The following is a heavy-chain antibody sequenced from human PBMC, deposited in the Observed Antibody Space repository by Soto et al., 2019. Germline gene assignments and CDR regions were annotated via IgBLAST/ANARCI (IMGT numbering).Heavy chain of an antibody. Sequence: QVQLVQSGAEVKKPGSSVKVSCKVSGGTFISHSINWGRQAPGQGPEWMGGIIPIFGTENYAQKFQGRVTITADESTSTAYMELSSLTSEDTALYYCSTSVYCSTTRCYYYYGLDVWGQGTTVIVSS. CDR1: GGTFISHS. CDR3: STSVYCSTTRCYYYYGLDV. J-gene: IGHJ6*02. V-gene: IGHV1-69*01. CDR2: IIPIFGTE. D-gene: IGHD2-2*01.